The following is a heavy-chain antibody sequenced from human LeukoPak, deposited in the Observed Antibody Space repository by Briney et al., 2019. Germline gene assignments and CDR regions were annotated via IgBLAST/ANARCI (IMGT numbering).Heavy chain of an antibody. Sequence: SCKSSGFTFSSYSMNWVRQAPGKGLEWVSSIISSSSYIYYADSVKGRFTISRDNAKNSLYLQMNSLRAEDTAVYYCARDYDQPPTVTIYYYMDVWGKGTTVTVSS. CDR3: ARDYDQPPTVTIYYYMDV. CDR2: IISSSSYI. J-gene: IGHJ6*03. CDR1: GFTFSSYS. V-gene: IGHV3-21*01. D-gene: IGHD4-17*01.